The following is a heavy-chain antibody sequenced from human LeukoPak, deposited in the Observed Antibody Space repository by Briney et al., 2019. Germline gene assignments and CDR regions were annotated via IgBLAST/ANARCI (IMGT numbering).Heavy chain of an antibody. V-gene: IGHV3-21*01. CDR2: ISSSSSYI. CDR3: ARDGDGDYVSDY. CDR1: GFTFSSYS. J-gene: IGHJ4*02. D-gene: IGHD4-17*01. Sequence: GGSLRLSCAASGFTFSSYSMNWVRQAPGKGLEWVSSISSSSSYIYYADSVKGRFTISRDNAKNSLYLQMNSLRAEDTAVYYCARDGDGDYVSDYWDQGTLVTVSS.